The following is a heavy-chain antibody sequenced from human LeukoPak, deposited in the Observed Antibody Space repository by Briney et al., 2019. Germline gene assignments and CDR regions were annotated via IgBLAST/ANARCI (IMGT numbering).Heavy chain of an antibody. J-gene: IGHJ5*02. Sequence: GESLKISCKGSGYSFTSYWIGWARQMPGKGLEWVGIIYPGDSDTRYSPSFQGQVTMSADKSISTAYLQWSSLKASDTAMYYCARQVPGCSGGSCYSGWFDPWGQGTLVTVSS. D-gene: IGHD2-15*01. CDR1: GYSFTSYW. CDR3: ARQVPGCSGGSCYSGWFDP. V-gene: IGHV5-51*01. CDR2: IYPGDSDT.